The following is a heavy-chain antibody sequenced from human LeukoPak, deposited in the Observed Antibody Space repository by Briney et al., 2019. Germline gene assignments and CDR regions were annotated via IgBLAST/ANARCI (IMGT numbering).Heavy chain of an antibody. CDR2: VSGGGEST. V-gene: IGHV3-23*01. D-gene: IGHD1-26*01. Sequence: GGSLRLSCAASGFTFSSFAMSWVRQAPGKGLEWVSLVSGGGESTYYAASVKGRFTVSRDSSKNTLYLQMNSLRAEDTAIYYCAKDRTVGASYWYFDLWGRGTLVTVSS. J-gene: IGHJ2*01. CDR3: AKDRTVGASYWYFDL. CDR1: GFTFSSFA.